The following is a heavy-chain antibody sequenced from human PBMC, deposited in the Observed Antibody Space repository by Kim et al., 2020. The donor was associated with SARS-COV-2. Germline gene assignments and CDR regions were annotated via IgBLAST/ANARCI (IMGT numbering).Heavy chain of an antibody. CDR3: ARDPYDILTGYYYYYYGMDV. J-gene: IGHJ6*02. V-gene: IGHV3-33*01. CDR2: IWYDGSNK. D-gene: IGHD3-9*01. CDR1: GFTFSSYG. Sequence: GGSLRLSCAASGFTFSSYGMHWVRQAPGKGLEWVAVIWYDGSNKYYADSVKGRFTISRDNSKNTLYLQMNSLRAEDTAVYYCARDPYDILTGYYYYYYGMDVWGQGTTVTVSS.